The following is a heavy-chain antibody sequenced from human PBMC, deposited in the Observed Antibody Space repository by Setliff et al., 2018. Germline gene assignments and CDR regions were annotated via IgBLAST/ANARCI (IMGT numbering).Heavy chain of an antibody. CDR3: ARGIIAMVRGVITFSYYFDY. J-gene: IGHJ4*02. CDR1: GGSISSGSYY. D-gene: IGHD3-10*01. CDR2: IYTSGST. Sequence: SETLSLTCTVSGGSISSGSYYWSWIRQPAGKGLEWIGRIYTSGSTNYNPSLKSRVTMSVDTSKNQFSLKLSSVTAADTAVYYCARGIIAMVRGVITFSYYFDYWGQGTLVTVSS. V-gene: IGHV4-61*02.